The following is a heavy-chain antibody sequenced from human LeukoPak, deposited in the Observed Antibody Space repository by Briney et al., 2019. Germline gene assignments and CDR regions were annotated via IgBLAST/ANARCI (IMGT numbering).Heavy chain of an antibody. CDR1: GCTFSNYA. CDR3: ARRQLSAAPGALDY. Sequence: GGSLRLSCAASGCTFSNYAMIWVRQAPGKGLEWVSAISGSGGNPYYADSVEGRFTVSRDNSKSTLHLQLNSLRAEDTAVYYCARRQLSAAPGALDYWGQGTLLTVSS. V-gene: IGHV3-23*01. D-gene: IGHD6-13*01. J-gene: IGHJ4*02. CDR2: ISGSGGNP.